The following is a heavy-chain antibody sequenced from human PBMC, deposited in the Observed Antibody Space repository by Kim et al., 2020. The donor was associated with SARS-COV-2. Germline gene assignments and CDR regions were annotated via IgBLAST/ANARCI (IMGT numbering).Heavy chain of an antibody. V-gene: IGHV5-10-1*01. CDR3: ARHLKDIYNGMDV. Sequence: YSPSFQDHVTISADKSITTAYLQWSSLKASDTAMYYCARHLKDIYNGMDVWGQGTTVTVSS. J-gene: IGHJ6*02.